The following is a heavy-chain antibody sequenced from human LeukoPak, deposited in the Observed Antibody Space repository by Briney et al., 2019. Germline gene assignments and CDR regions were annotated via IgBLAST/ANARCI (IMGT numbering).Heavy chain of an antibody. CDR1: GFTFSSYG. J-gene: IGHJ3*02. V-gene: IGHV3-30*18. CDR3: AKVLYGTDAFDI. CDR2: ISYDGSNK. Sequence: GRSLRLSCAASGFTFSSYGMHWVRQAPGKGLEWVAVISYDGSNKYYADSVKGRFTISRDNSKNTLYLQMNSLRAEDTAVYYCAKVLYGTDAFDIWGQGTIVTVSS. D-gene: IGHD4-17*01.